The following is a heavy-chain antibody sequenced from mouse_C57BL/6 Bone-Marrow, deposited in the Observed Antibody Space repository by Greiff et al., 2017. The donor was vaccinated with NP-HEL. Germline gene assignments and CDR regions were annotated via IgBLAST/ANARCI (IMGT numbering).Heavy chain of an antibody. CDR2: ISSGSSTI. Sequence: EVKLVESGGGLVKPGGSLKLSCAASGFTFSDYGMHWVRQAPEKGLEWVAYISSGSSTIYYADTVKGRFTISRDNAKNTLFLQMTSLRSEDTAMYYCARRTVVASGHWYFDVWGTGTTVTVSS. CDR1: GFTFSDYG. J-gene: IGHJ1*03. CDR3: ARRTVVASGHWYFDV. D-gene: IGHD1-1*01. V-gene: IGHV5-17*01.